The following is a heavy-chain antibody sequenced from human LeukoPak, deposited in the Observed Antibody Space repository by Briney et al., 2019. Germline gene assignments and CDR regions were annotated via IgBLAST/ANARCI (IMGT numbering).Heavy chain of an antibody. D-gene: IGHD5-12*01. J-gene: IGHJ4*02. CDR2: IYYSGST. CDR1: GGSISSGGYS. V-gene: IGHV4-30-2*03. Sequence: SQTLSLTCTVSGGSISSGGYSWSWIRQHPGKGLEWIGYIYYSGSTDYNPSLKSRVTISVDTSKNQFSLKLSSVTAADTAVYYCARRPVARYYFDDWGQGTLVTVSS. CDR3: ARRPVARYYFDD.